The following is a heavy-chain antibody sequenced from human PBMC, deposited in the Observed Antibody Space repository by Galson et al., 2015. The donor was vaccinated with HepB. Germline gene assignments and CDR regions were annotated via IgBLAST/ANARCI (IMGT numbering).Heavy chain of an antibody. CDR2: IIPILGIA. CDR3: ALYYGSGSPQPSYYGMDV. CDR1: GRTFSSYT. V-gene: IGHV1-69*02. Sequence: SVKVSCKASGRTFSSYTISWVRQAPGQGLEWMGRIIPILGIANYAQKFQGRVTITADKSTSTAYMELSSLRSEDTAVYYCALYYGSGSPQPSYYGMDVWGQGTTVTVSS. J-gene: IGHJ6*02. D-gene: IGHD3-10*01.